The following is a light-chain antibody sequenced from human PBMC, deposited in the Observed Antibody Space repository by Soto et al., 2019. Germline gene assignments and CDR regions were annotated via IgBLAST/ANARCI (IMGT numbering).Light chain of an antibody. CDR2: DVS. CDR3: SSYTSSSTPYV. CDR1: SSDVGGYNY. Sequence: QSVLPQPASLYGSPGQSITISCTGTSSDVGGYNYVSWYQQHPGKAPKLMIYDVSNRPSGVSNRFSGSKSGNTASLTISGLQAEDEADYYCSSYTSSSTPYVFGTGTKVTVL. J-gene: IGLJ1*01. V-gene: IGLV2-14*01.